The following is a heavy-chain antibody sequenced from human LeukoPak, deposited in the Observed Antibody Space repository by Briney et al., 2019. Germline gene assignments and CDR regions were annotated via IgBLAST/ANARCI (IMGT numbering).Heavy chain of an antibody. CDR2: ILHSGST. Sequence: SETLSLTCTVSGVSLSSYYWSWIRQPPGKGLEWIGYILHSGSTNYNPSLKIRVTMSVDTSKNQFSLKLSSVTAADTAVYYCASLPRYSSGWYDYWGQGTLVTVSS. D-gene: IGHD6-19*01. V-gene: IGHV4-59*01. CDR3: ASLPRYSSGWYDY. CDR1: GVSLSSYY. J-gene: IGHJ4*02.